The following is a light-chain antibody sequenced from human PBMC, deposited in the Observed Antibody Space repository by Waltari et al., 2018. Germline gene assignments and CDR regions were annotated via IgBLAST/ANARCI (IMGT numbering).Light chain of an antibody. V-gene: IGKV1-39*01. J-gene: IGKJ2*02. CDR3: QQGYTFPCT. Sequence: DIQLTKSPSSLSASVGDRVTLTCRASQNINKYLNWYQQKAGKSPKLLIFSASNLQTGVPSRFSGSGSGTDFTLTISSLQPEDFATYYCQQGYTFPCTFGQGTKLEMK. CDR1: QNINKY. CDR2: SAS.